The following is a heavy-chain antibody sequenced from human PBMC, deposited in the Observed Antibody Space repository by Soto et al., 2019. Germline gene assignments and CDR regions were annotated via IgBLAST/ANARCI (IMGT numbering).Heavy chain of an antibody. CDR1: GGSISSGGYY. CDR3: ARGRKVTGLDY. CDR2: IYYSGST. D-gene: IGHD1-20*01. Sequence: SETLSLTCTVSGGSISSGGYYWSWIRQHPGKGLEWIGYIYYSGSTYYNPSLKSRVTISVDTSKNQFSLKLSSVTAADTAVYYCARGRKVTGLDYWGQGTLVTVSS. J-gene: IGHJ4*02. V-gene: IGHV4-31*03.